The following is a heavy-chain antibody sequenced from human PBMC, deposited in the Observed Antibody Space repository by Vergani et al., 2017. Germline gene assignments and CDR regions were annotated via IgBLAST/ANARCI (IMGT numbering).Heavy chain of an antibody. V-gene: IGHV1-2*02. CDR2: INPNSGGT. J-gene: IGHJ6*02. Sequence: QVQLVQSGAEVKKPGASVKVSCKASGYTLTGYNMHWVRQAPGQGLEWMGWINPNSGGTNYAQKFQGRVTMTRDTSISTAYMELSRLRSDDTAVYYCARVEAAPGQQATVYYYFGMDVWGQGTTVTVSS. D-gene: IGHD6-13*01. CDR3: ARVEAAPGQQATVYYYFGMDV. CDR1: GYTLTGYN.